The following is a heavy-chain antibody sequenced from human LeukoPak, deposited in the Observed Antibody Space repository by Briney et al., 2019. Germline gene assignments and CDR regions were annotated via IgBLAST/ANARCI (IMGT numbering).Heavy chain of an antibody. J-gene: IGHJ4*02. CDR1: GGSFSGYY. D-gene: IGHD3-9*01. V-gene: IGHV4-34*01. CDR2: INHSGST. Sequence: SETLSLTCAVYGGSFSGYYWSWIRQPPGKGLEWIGEINHSGSTNYNPSLKSRVTISVDTSKDQFSLKLSSVTAADTAVYYCARGGDILTVLDYWGQGTLVTVSS. CDR3: ARGGDILTVLDY.